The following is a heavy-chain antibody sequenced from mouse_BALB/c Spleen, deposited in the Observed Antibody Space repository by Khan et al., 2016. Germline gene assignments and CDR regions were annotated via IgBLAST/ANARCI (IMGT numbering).Heavy chain of an antibody. CDR1: GFSLIAYG. D-gene: IGHD2-2*01. CDR2: IWGDGTT. V-gene: IGHV2-6-7*01. CDR3: ARDGWGYYAMDY. Sequence: QVQLQQSGPGLVAPSQSLSITCTVSGFSLIAYGVNWVRQPPGKSLEWLGMIWGDGTTDYNSAIKSRLKLTQDNSKSQVFLKMNSLQTDDTARYYCARDGWGYYAMDYWGQGTSVTVTS. J-gene: IGHJ4*01.